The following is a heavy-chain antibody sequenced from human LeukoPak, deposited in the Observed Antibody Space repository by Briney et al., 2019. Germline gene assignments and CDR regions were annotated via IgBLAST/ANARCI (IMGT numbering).Heavy chain of an antibody. CDR1: GFTFSSYA. V-gene: IGHV3-33*06. CDR2: IWYDGSHK. CDR3: AKQTDTTGSRGGAFDI. J-gene: IGHJ3*02. Sequence: QAGGSLRLSCAASGFTFSSYAMHWVRQAPGKGLEWVAIIWYDGSHKYYADSVKGRFTISRDNSKNTLYLQMSGLGAEDTAVYYCAKQTDTTGSRGGAFDIWGQGTMVTVSS. D-gene: IGHD3-22*01.